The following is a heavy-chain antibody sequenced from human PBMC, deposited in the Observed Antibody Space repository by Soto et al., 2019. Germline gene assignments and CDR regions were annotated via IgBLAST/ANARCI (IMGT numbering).Heavy chain of an antibody. V-gene: IGHV3-30-3*01. J-gene: IGHJ6*02. Sequence: QVQLVESGGGVVQPGRSLRLSCAASGFTFSSYAMHWVHQAPGKGLEWVAVISYDGSNKYYADSVKGRFTISRDNSKNPLYLQMNSLRAEDTAVYYCARDYYRFNSGYGFSMDVWGQGTTVTVSS. CDR1: GFTFSSYA. D-gene: IGHD5-12*01. CDR3: ARDYYRFNSGYGFSMDV. CDR2: ISYDGSNK.